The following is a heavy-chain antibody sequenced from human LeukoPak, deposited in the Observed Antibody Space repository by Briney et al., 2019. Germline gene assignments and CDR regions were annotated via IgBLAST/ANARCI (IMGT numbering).Heavy chain of an antibody. CDR3: AKGYSSTLYPTDY. CDR1: GFTFSSYT. Sequence: GGSLRLSCAASGFTFSSYTMTWVRQAPGKGLEWVSVISTSGGSVYYADSVKGRFTVSRDNSRNTLYLQMNSLRAEDTAVYYCAKGYSSTLYPTDYWGQGTLVTVSS. J-gene: IGHJ4*02. CDR2: ISTSGGSV. V-gene: IGHV3-23*01. D-gene: IGHD6-13*01.